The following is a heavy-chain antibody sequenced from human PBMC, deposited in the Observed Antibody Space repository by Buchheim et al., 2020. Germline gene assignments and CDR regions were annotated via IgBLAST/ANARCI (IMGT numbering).Heavy chain of an antibody. D-gene: IGHD6-6*01. CDR1: GGTFSSYA. Sequence: QVQLVQSGAEVKKPGSSVKVSCKASGGTFSSYAISWVRQAPGQGLEWMGGIIPIFGTANYAQKFQGRVTITADKSTSKAYMELSSLRSEDTAVYYCARDFLEYSSTGTVGYYYYGMDVWGQGTT. V-gene: IGHV1-69*06. CDR3: ARDFLEYSSTGTVGYYYYGMDV. J-gene: IGHJ6*02. CDR2: IIPIFGTA.